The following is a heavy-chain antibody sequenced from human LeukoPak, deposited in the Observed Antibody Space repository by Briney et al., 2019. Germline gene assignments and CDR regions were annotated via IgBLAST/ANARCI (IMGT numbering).Heavy chain of an antibody. V-gene: IGHV4-34*01. Sequence: SETLSLTCAVYGGSFSGYYWIWIRQPPGKGLEWIGEINHSGSTNHNPSLKSRVTISVDTSKNQFSLKLSSVTAADTALYYCARGGHTTMVPYYFDYWGQGTLVTVSS. D-gene: IGHD5-18*01. J-gene: IGHJ4*02. CDR3: ARGGHTTMVPYYFDY. CDR1: GGSFSGYY. CDR2: INHSGST.